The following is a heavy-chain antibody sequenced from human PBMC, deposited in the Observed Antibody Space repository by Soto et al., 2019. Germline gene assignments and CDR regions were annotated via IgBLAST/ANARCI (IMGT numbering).Heavy chain of an antibody. CDR1: GGTFSSYG. V-gene: IGHV1-69*13. D-gene: IGHD3-22*01. CDR3: ARVPVHYDSSGLPNLPSVPLFDY. Sequence: GASVKVSCKASGGTFSSYGLMWVRQAPGQGLEWVGGIIPILGTTNYAQKFQGRVTLTADESTSTATMELRSLRSDDTAVYYCARVPVHYDSSGLPNLPSVPLFDYWGQGTLVTVSS. J-gene: IGHJ4*02. CDR2: IIPILGTT.